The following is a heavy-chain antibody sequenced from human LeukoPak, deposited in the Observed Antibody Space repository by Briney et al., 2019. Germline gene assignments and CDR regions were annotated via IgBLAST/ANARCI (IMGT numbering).Heavy chain of an antibody. CDR3: AKGGVDGTGYFDY. CDR2: IKQDGSKK. D-gene: IGHD6-19*01. V-gene: IGHV3-7*01. Sequence: GGSLRLSCVASGFPFSSYWMTWVRQAPGKGLEWVANIKQDGSKKFYVDSVKGRFTISRENSKKTLYLQMNSLRAEDTAIYYCAKGGVDGTGYFDYWGQGTLVTVSS. J-gene: IGHJ4*02. CDR1: GFPFSSYW.